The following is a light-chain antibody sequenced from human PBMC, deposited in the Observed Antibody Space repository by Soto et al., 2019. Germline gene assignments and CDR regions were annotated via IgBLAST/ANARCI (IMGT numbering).Light chain of an antibody. CDR2: DVS. CDR3: CSYAGSPSYV. Sequence: QSALTQPRSVSGSPGQSVTISCTGTSSDVGGYNYVSWYQQHPGKAPKVMIYDVSERPSGVPDRFSGSKAGNTASLTISGLQAEDEADYYCCSYAGSPSYVFGAGTRSPS. V-gene: IGLV2-11*01. CDR1: SSDVGGYNY. J-gene: IGLJ1*01.